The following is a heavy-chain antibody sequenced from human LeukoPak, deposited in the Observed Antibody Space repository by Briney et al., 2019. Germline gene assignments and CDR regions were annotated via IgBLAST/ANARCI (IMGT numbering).Heavy chain of an antibody. CDR1: GFTFSSYN. CDR3: ARESRDDYDYVWGSYRPFDY. J-gene: IGHJ4*02. Sequence: PGGSLRLSCAASGFTFSSYNMNWVRQAPGKGLEWVSSISSSTTYIYYADPVKGRFTISRDNAKNSLYLQMNSLRAEDTAVYYCARESRDDYDYVWGSYRPFDYWGQGTLVTVSS. D-gene: IGHD3-16*02. V-gene: IGHV3-21*01. CDR2: ISSSTTYI.